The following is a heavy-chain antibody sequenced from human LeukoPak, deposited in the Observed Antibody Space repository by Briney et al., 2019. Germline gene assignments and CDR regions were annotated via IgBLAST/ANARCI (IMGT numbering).Heavy chain of an antibody. CDR3: ARGLTAGYSSSSGAFDI. CDR1: GGTFSSYA. CDR2: IIPIFGTA. J-gene: IGHJ3*02. Sequence: SVKVSCKASGGTFSSYAISWVRQAPGQGLEWMGGIIPIFGTANYAQKFQGRVTITTDESTSTAYMELSSLRSEDTAVYYCARGLTAGYSSSSGAFDIWGQGTMVTVSP. V-gene: IGHV1-69*05. D-gene: IGHD6-13*01.